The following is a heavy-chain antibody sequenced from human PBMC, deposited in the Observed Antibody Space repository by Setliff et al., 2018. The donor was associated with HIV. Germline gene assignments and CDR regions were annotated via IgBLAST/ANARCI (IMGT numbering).Heavy chain of an antibody. CDR2: INSGSNYI. Sequence: GGSLRLSCAASGFSFGSHSMHWVRQAPGKGLEWIASINSGSNYIYYIDSVKGRFTISRYNAEKSLYLQMSSLRAEDAAVYYCARGLSGGYCSGGSCYPFDLWGQGTQVTVSS. V-gene: IGHV3-21*01. CDR3: ARGLSGGYCSGGSCYPFDL. D-gene: IGHD2-15*01. J-gene: IGHJ4*02. CDR1: GFSFGSHS.